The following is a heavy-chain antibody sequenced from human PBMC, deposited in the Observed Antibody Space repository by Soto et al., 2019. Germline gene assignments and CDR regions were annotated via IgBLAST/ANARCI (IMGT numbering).Heavy chain of an antibody. Sequence: QVQLVQSGAEVKKPGSSVKVSCKASGGTFSSYAISWVRQAPGQGLEWMGGIIPIFGTANYAQKFQGRVTITADESTSTAYMELSSLRSEDTAVYYCARVGGPIVAVPAAISWFDPWGQGTLVTVSS. CDR2: IIPIFGTA. V-gene: IGHV1-69*01. CDR3: ARVGGPIVAVPAAISWFDP. J-gene: IGHJ5*02. D-gene: IGHD2-2*01. CDR1: GGTFSSYA.